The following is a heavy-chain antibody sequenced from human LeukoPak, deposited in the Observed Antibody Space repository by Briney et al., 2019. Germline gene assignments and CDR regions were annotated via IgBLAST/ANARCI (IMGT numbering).Heavy chain of an antibody. V-gene: IGHV4-59*08. D-gene: IGHD3-22*01. J-gene: IGHJ4*02. CDR3: ARADYYYDSSGYYSLYFDY. Sequence: SETLSLTCTVSGGSISSYYWSWIRQPPGKGLEWIGYIYYNGSTNYNPSLKSRVTISVDTSKNQFSLKLSSVTAADTAVYYCARADYYYDSSGYYSLYFDYWGQGTLVTVSS. CDR2: IYYNGST. CDR1: GGSISSYY.